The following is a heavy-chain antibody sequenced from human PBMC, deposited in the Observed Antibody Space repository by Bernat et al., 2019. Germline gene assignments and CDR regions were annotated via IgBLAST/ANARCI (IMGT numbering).Heavy chain of an antibody. Sequence: QVQLVESGGGVVQPGRSLRLSCAASGFTFSNYGMHWVRQAPGKGLEWVAVISYDGSNKYYADSVKGRFTISRDNSKNTLYLQMNSLRAEDTAVYYCVKERHDSSGYYVGMDVWGQGTTVTVSS. CDR3: VKERHDSSGYYVGMDV. D-gene: IGHD3-22*01. V-gene: IGHV3-30*18. CDR2: ISYDGSNK. J-gene: IGHJ6*02. CDR1: GFTFSNYG.